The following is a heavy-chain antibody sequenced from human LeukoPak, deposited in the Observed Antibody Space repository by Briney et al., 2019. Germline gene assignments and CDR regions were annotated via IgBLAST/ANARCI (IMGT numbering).Heavy chain of an antibody. CDR1: GFTFSSYE. CDR2: INSSGSTI. J-gene: IGHJ4*02. D-gene: IGHD6-13*01. Sequence: GGSLRLSCAASGFTFSSYEMDWVRQAPGKGLEWVSYINSSGSTIYYADSVKGRFTISRDNAKNSLYLQMNSLRAEDTAVYYCARDSSSSDFDYWGQGTLVTVSS. CDR3: ARDSSSSDFDY. V-gene: IGHV3-48*03.